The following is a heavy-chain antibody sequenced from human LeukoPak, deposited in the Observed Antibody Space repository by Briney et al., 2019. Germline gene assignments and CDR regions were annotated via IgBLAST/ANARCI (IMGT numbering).Heavy chain of an antibody. CDR2: IFNSGST. V-gene: IGHV4-59*08. CDR1: GGSISNQY. Sequence: KPSETLSLTCTVSGGSISNQYWSWIRQHPGKGLEWIGYIFNSGSTNYNPSLRSRATISMDTSKNQFSLKLSSVTAADTAVYYCARHYDNSGYGFFQHWGQGTLVTASS. J-gene: IGHJ1*01. CDR3: ARHYDNSGYGFFQH. D-gene: IGHD3-22*01.